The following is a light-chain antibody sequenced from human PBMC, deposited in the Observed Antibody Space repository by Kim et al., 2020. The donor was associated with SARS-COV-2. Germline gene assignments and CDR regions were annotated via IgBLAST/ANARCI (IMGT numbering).Light chain of an antibody. CDR2: LNSDGSH. CDR1: SGHSSNA. CDR3: QTWGTGIWV. Sequence: ASVKLTCTLSSGHSSNAIAWHQQQAEKGPRFLMKLNSDGSHNKGDGIPDRFSGSSSGAERYLTISSLQSEDEADYYCQTWGTGIWVFGGGTQLTVL. J-gene: IGLJ3*02. V-gene: IGLV4-69*01.